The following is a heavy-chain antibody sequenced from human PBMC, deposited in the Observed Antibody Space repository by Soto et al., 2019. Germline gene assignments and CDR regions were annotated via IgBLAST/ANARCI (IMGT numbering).Heavy chain of an antibody. V-gene: IGHV1-18*01. CDR2: ISPYTGDT. D-gene: IGHD6-19*01. CDR1: GYTFTDYG. J-gene: IGHJ5*02. CDR3: AKTGGWNWFDP. Sequence: QVQLVQSGAEVKKPGASVKVSCKASGYTFTDYGISWVRQAPGQGLEWMGWISPYTGDTKYPQRLQGRVTVTADTSTGTVYMELRSLKSDDTAVYYCAKTGGWNWFDPWGQGTLVSVSS.